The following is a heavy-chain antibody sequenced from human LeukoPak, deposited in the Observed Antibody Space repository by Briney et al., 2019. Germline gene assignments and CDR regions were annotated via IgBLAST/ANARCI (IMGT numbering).Heavy chain of an antibody. V-gene: IGHV1-46*01. CDR1: GYTLTELS. Sequence: GASVKVSCKVSGYTLTELSMHWVRQAPGQGLEWMGIINPSSGSTSYAQKFQGRVTMIRDTSTSTVYMELSSLRSEDTAVYYCARDPCSGGSCYNWFDPWGQGTLVTVSS. CDR3: ARDPCSGGSCYNWFDP. D-gene: IGHD2-15*01. CDR2: INPSSGST. J-gene: IGHJ5*02.